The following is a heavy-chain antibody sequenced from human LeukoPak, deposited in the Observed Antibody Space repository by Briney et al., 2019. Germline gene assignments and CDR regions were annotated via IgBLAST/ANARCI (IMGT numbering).Heavy chain of an antibody. V-gene: IGHV3-49*03. CDR2: IRSKAYGGTT. Sequence: GGSLRLSCTASRFTFGDYAMSWFRQAPGKGLEWVGFIRSKAYGGTTEYAASVKGRFTISRDDSKSIAYLQMNSLKTEDTAVYYCTRVSLSSGWYVGFLDYWGQGTLVTVSS. J-gene: IGHJ4*02. D-gene: IGHD6-19*01. CDR3: TRVSLSSGWYVGFLDY. CDR1: RFTFGDYA.